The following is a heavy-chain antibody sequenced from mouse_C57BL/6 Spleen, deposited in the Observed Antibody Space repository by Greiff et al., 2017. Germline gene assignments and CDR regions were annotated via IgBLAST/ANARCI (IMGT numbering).Heavy chain of an antibody. Sequence: EVMLVESGGGLVKPGGSLKLSCAASGFTFSDYGMHWVRQAPEKGLEWVAYISSGSSTIYYADTVKGRFTISRDNAKNTLFLQMTSRRSEDTAMYYCADLPWFAYWGQGTLVTVSA. CDR3: ADLPWFAY. CDR1: GFTFSDYG. V-gene: IGHV5-17*01. J-gene: IGHJ3*01. CDR2: ISSGSSTI.